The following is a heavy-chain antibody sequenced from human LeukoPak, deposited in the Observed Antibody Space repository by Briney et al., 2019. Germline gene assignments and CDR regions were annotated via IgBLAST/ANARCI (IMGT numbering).Heavy chain of an antibody. D-gene: IGHD2-21*01. CDR1: GYTLTELS. CDR2: FDPEDGET. V-gene: IGHV1-24*01. CDR3: ATAKFCGGDFYSYYFDY. Sequence: EASVKVSCKVSGYTLTELSMHWVRQAPGKGLEWMGGFDPEDGETIYAQKFQGRVTMTEDTSTDTAYMELSSLRSEDTAVYYCATAKFCGGDFYSYYFDYWGQGTLVTVSS. J-gene: IGHJ4*02.